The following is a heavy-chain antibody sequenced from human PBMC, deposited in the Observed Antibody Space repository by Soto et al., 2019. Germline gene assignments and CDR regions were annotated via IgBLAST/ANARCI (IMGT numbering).Heavy chain of an antibody. V-gene: IGHV4-59*08. CDR1: GGSISGYY. CDR2: IDYYGST. Sequence: SETLSLTCTVSGGSISGYYWSWIRQPPGKRLEWIGYIDYYGSTNYNPSLKSRVTISVDTSKNQFSLKLSSVTAADTAVYDGSRLQRFSMMIDYWGQGTLVTVSS. D-gene: IGHD3-16*01. J-gene: IGHJ4*02. CDR3: SRLQRFSMMIDY.